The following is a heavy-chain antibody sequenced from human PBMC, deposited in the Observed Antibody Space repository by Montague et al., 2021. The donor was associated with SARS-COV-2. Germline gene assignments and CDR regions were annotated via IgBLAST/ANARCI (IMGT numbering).Heavy chain of an antibody. CDR1: GGSISSSSYY. V-gene: IGHV4-39*07. D-gene: IGHD6-13*01. J-gene: IGHJ6*02. Sequence: SETLSLTCTVSGGSISSSSYYWGWIRQPPGKGLEWTGNIHYSGSTYYSPSLRSRLTISVDTSKNQFSLKLSSVTAADTAVYYCARVGGQQRVRLPGMDVWGQGTTVTVSS. CDR2: IHYSGST. CDR3: ARVGGQQRVRLPGMDV.